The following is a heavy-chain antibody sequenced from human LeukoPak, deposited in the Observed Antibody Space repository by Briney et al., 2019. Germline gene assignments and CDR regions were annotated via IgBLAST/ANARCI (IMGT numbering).Heavy chain of an antibody. CDR1: GGSISSSSYY. CDR3: ASAGDEEDYNWFDP. V-gene: IGHV4-39*07. J-gene: IGHJ5*02. Sequence: PSETLSLTCTVSGGSISSSSYYWGWIRQPPGKGLEWIGSIYYSGSTYYNPSLKSRVTISVDTSKNQFSLKLSSVTAADTAVYYCASAGDEEDYNWFDPWGQGTLVTVSS. CDR2: IYYSGST. D-gene: IGHD3-10*01.